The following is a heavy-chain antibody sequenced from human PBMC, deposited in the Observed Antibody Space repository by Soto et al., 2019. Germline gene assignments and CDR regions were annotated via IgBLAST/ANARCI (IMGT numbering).Heavy chain of an antibody. V-gene: IGHV4-39*01. Sequence: QLQLQESGPGLVKPSETLSLTCTVSGGSISGSSYYWGWIRQPPGKGLEWIGAIYYTGRTYYKPSLKSRVSISVDTCKNQFSLKLNSVSAADTAVYYCASGGEGSIAVAGWGQGTLVTVSS. CDR2: IYYTGRT. CDR1: GGSISGSSYY. J-gene: IGHJ4*02. CDR3: ASGGEGSIAVAG. D-gene: IGHD6-19*01.